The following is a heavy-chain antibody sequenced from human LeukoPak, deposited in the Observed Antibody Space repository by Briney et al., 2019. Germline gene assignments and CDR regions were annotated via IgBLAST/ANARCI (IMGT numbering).Heavy chain of an antibody. J-gene: IGHJ4*02. CDR3: AREGSGWYWSYFDY. CDR1: GFTFTNAW. D-gene: IGHD6-19*01. Sequence: GGSLRLSCTASGFTFTNAWMSWVRQAPGKGLEWVSYISSSGSTIYYADSVKGRFTISRDNAKNSLYLQMNSLRAEDTAVYYCAREGSGWYWSYFDYWGQGTLVTVSS. CDR2: ISSSGSTI. V-gene: IGHV3-11*01.